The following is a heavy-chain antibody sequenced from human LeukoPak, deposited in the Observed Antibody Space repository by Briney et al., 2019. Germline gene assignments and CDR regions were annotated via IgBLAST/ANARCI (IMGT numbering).Heavy chain of an antibody. CDR3: ARTTGTYYYDSSGYHDAFDI. CDR1: GFTFSNSW. V-gene: IGHV3-7*01. J-gene: IGHJ3*02. D-gene: IGHD3-22*01. CDR2: IKDDGSDK. Sequence: GGSLRLSCAASGFTFSNSWMTWVRQAPGMGLEWVATIKDDGSDKYYVDSVKGRFTISRDNAKNSLYLQMNSLRAEDTAVYYCARTTGTYYYDSSGYHDAFDIWGQGTMVTVSS.